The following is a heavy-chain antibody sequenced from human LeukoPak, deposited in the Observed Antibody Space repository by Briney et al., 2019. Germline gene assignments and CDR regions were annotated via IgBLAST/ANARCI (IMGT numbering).Heavy chain of an antibody. J-gene: IGHJ4*02. CDR2: INSSGGSA. CDR1: GFTFSTYD. CDR3: AKGVVPDD. D-gene: IGHD2-21*01. V-gene: IGHV3-23*01. Sequence: GGSLRLSCAASGFTFSTYDMSWVRQAPGKGLEWVSTINSSGGSAYYADSVKGRFTISRDNSKNTLFLQMISLRADDTAVYYCAKGVVPDDWGQGTLVTVSS.